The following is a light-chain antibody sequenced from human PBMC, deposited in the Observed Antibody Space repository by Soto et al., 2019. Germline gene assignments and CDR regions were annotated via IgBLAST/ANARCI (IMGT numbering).Light chain of an antibody. J-gene: IGLJ3*02. CDR2: EDN. CDR3: QSYDSSNQV. Sequence: NFMLTQPHSVSESPGKTVTISCTRSSGSIASNYVQWYQQRPGSPPTTVIYEDNQRPSGVPDRFSGSIDSSSNSASLTISGLKTEDEADYYCQSYDSSNQVFGGGTKLTV. V-gene: IGLV6-57*01. CDR1: SGSIASNY.